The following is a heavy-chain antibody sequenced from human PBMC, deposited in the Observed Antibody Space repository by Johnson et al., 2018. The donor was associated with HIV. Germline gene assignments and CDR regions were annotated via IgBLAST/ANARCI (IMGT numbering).Heavy chain of an antibody. V-gene: IGHV3-13*01. Sequence: EVQLVESGGGLKQPGGSLRLSCAASGFTFSSYEMHWVRQATGKGLEWVSTIGTAGDTYYPGSVKGRFTVSREDAKNSLYLQMNSLRAGDTALYYCARAVCRGGRCYSHDAFDIWGQGTMVTVSS. J-gene: IGHJ3*02. CDR3: ARAVCRGGRCYSHDAFDI. D-gene: IGHD2-15*01. CDR1: GFTFSSYE. CDR2: IGTAGDT.